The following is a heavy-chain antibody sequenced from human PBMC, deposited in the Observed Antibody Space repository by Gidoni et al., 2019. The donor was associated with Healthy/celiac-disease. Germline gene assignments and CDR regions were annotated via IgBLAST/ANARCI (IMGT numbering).Heavy chain of an antibody. J-gene: IGHJ4*02. V-gene: IGHV4-34*01. CDR1: GGSFSGYY. Sequence: QVQLQQWGAGLLKPSETLSLTCAVYGGSFSGYYWSWIRQPPGKGLEWIGEINHSGSTNYNPSLKSRVTISVDTSKNQCSLKLSSVTAADTAVYYCARVRTVTSHGTVGVFDYWGQGTLVTVSS. CDR3: ARVRTVTSHGTVGVFDY. CDR2: INHSGST. D-gene: IGHD4-4*01.